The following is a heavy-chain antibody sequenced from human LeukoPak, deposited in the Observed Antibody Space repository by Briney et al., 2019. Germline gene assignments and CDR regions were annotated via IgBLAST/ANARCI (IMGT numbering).Heavy chain of an antibody. CDR1: GITFSSYW. CDR2: INSDGSST. J-gene: IGHJ3*02. D-gene: IGHD6-25*01. V-gene: IGHV3-74*01. CDR3: ARRSAAKDAFDI. Sequence: GGSLRLSCAASGITFSSYWMHWVRQAPGKGLVWVSRINSDGSSTSYADSVKGRFTISRDNAKNTLYLQMNSLRAEDTAVYYCARRSAAKDAFDIWGQGTMVTVSS.